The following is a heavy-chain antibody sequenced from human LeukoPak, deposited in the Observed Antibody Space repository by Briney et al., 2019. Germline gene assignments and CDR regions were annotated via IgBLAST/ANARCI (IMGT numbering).Heavy chain of an antibody. D-gene: IGHD3-9*01. Sequence: PGGSLRLSCAASGFTFDDYAMHWVRQAPGKGLEWVSGISWNSGSIVYADSVKGRFTISRDNAKNSLYLQMNSLRAEDTALYYCAKGSYDILTGYYRDWGQGTLVTVSS. CDR2: ISWNSGSI. CDR1: GFTFDDYA. V-gene: IGHV3-9*01. CDR3: AKGSYDILTGYYRD. J-gene: IGHJ4*02.